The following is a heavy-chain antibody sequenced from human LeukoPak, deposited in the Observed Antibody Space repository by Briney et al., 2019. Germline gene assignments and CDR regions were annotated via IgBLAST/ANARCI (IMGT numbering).Heavy chain of an antibody. CDR2: IYTSGST. D-gene: IGHD2-2*01. CDR1: GGSISSYY. J-gene: IGHJ4*02. V-gene: IGHV4-4*07. Sequence: SETLSLTCTVSGGSISSYYWSWIRQPAGKGLEWIGRIYTSGSTNYNPSLKSRVTMSVDTSKNQFSLKLSSVTAADTAVYYCARGHPNCSSTSCPKYYFDYWGQGTLVTVSS. CDR3: ARGHPNCSSTSCPKYYFDY.